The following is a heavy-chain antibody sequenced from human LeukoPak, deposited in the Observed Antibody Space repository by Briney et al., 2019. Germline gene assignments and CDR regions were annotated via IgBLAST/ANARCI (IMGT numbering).Heavy chain of an antibody. V-gene: IGHV1-18*01. D-gene: IGHD5-12*01. J-gene: IGHJ6*03. CDR1: GYTFTSYG. CDR2: ISAYSGNT. Sequence: RASVKVSCKASGYTFTSYGILWVRQAPGQGLEWMGWISAYSGNTNYAQKLQGRVTMTTDTSTSTAYMELRSLRSDDTAVYYCARDFGSGYDFYYYMDVWGKGTTVTISS. CDR3: ARDFGSGYDFYYYMDV.